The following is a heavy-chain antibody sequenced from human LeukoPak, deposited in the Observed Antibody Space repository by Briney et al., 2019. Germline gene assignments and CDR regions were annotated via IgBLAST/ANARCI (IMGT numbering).Heavy chain of an antibody. V-gene: IGHV3-9*03. CDR1: GITFRSYS. D-gene: IGHD6-19*01. J-gene: IGHJ4*02. CDR3: VKGSAGAVAGNFDY. CDR2: ISWNSGTI. Sequence: GGSLRLSCAASGITFRSYSMNWVRQAPGKGLEWVSGISWNSGTIDYVDSVKGRFTISRDNAKNSLYLQMNRLRAEDMALYYCVKGSAGAVAGNFDYWGQGTLDTVSS.